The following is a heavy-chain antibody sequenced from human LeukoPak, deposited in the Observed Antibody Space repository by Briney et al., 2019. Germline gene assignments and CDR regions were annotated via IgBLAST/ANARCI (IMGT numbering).Heavy chain of an antibody. V-gene: IGHV3-30-3*01. CDR1: GFTFSSYA. Sequence: PGGSLRLSCAASGFTFSSYAMHWVRQAPGKGLEWVAVISYDGSNKYYADSVKGRFTISRDNSKNTLYLQMNSLRAEDTAVYYCATCDRGYCSSTGDAFDIWGQGTMVTVSS. CDR3: ATCDRGYCSSTGDAFDI. J-gene: IGHJ3*02. D-gene: IGHD2-15*01. CDR2: ISYDGSNK.